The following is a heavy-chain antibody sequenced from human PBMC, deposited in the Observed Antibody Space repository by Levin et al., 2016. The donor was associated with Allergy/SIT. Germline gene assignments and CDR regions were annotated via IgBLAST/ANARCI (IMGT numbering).Heavy chain of an antibody. J-gene: IGHJ4*02. CDR2: INGDESST. V-gene: IGHV3-74*01. Sequence: GESLKISCVASGFTFSSYWMHWVRQVPGKGLEWVSRINGDESSTIYADFAKGRFTISRDNAKNTLYLEMRSLRDEDTAVYYCARNVEMGIGGRDYWGQGALVTVSS. CDR3: ARNVEMGIGGRDY. D-gene: IGHD6-13*01. CDR1: GFTFSSYW.